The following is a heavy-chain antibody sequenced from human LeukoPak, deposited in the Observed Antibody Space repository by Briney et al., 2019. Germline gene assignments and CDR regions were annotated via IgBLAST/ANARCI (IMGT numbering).Heavy chain of an antibody. CDR3: TRVGYIDEGIDY. Sequence: GGSLRLSCVASGFPFSSYWMTWVRQAPGKGLGWVANIKQDGSKKSFVDSVKGRFTISRDNAKNSLYLQMNSLRAEDTAIYYCTRVGYIDEGIDYWGQGTLVTVSS. CDR1: GFPFSSYW. J-gene: IGHJ4*02. D-gene: IGHD5-24*01. V-gene: IGHV3-7*04. CDR2: IKQDGSKK.